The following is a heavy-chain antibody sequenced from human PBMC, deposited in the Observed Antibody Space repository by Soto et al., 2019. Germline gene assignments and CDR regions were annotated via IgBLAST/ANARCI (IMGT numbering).Heavy chain of an antibody. J-gene: IGHJ6*03. V-gene: IGHV4-59*08. CDR3: ARREEYYMDV. CDR1: GSSISSYY. Sequence: SETLSLTCTVSGSSISSYYWSWIRQPPGKGLEWIGYIYYSGSTNYNPSLKSRVTISVDTSKNQFSLKLSPVTAADTAVYYCARREEYYMDVWGKGTTVTVSS. CDR2: IYYSGST.